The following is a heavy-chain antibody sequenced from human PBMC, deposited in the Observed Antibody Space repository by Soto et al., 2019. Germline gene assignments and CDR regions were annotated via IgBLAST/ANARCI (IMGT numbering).Heavy chain of an antibody. CDR2: IGRTGIDR. Sequence: EVQLVESGGGLVKPGGSLGLSCAASGFSFSTSTMNWVRQAPGKGLEFVSSIGRTGIDRYYIDSVKGRFTISRDNAQNSLYLHMNSLRAEDTALYYCVCDDNRRYWGQGTLVTVSS. CDR3: VCDDNRRY. CDR1: GFSFSTST. V-gene: IGHV3-21*01. D-gene: IGHD1-1*01. J-gene: IGHJ4*02.